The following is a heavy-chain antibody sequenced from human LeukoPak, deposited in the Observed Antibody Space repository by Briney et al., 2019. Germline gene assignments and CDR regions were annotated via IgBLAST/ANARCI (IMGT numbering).Heavy chain of an antibody. Sequence: GASVKVSCKASGYTFTRYYMHWVRQAPGQGLEWMGWINPNSGGTNYAQKFQGRVTMTRDTSISTAYMELSRPRSDDTAVYYCARVRSWTYFDYWGQGTLVTVSS. D-gene: IGHD6-13*01. CDR2: INPNSGGT. V-gene: IGHV1-2*02. CDR1: GYTFTRYY. J-gene: IGHJ4*02. CDR3: ARVRSWTYFDY.